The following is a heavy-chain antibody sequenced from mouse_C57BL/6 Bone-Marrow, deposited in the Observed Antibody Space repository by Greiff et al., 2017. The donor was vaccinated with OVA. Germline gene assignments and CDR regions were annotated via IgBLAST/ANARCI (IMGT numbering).Heavy chain of an antibody. J-gene: IGHJ3*01. V-gene: IGHV5-6*02. CDR3: ASRYYP. CDR1: GFTFSSYG. CDR2: ISSGGSYT. D-gene: IGHD1-1*01. Sequence: EVKLVESGGDLVKPGGSLKLSCAASGFTFSSYGMSWVRQTPDKRLEWVATISSGGSYTYYPDSVKGRFTISRDKAKNTLYLQMSSLKTEDTAMYYCASRYYPGGQGTLVTVSA.